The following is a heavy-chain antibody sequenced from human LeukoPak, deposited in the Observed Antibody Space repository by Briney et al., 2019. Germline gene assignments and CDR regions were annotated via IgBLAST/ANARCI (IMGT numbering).Heavy chain of an antibody. D-gene: IGHD3-16*01. CDR2: IYYSGST. V-gene: IGHV4-39*01. CDR1: GGSISSSSYY. Sequence: SETLSLTCTVSGGSISSSSYYWGWIRQPPGTGLEWIGSIYYSGSTYYNPSPKSRVTISVDTSKNQFSLKLSSVTAADTAVYYCARGGLGRDWFDPWGQGTLVTVSS. J-gene: IGHJ5*02. CDR3: ARGGLGRDWFDP.